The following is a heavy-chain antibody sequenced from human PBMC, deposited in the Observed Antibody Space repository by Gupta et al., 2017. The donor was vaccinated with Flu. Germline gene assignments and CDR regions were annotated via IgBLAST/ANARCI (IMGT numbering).Heavy chain of an antibody. CDR2: IYFSGKT. CDR3: ARGGYCSSTSCYADFYYYMDV. J-gene: IGHJ6*03. Sequence: QHPGKGLECIGYIYFSGKTDYNPSLKSRVSITLDTSKTQFSLKLTSVTAADTAVYYCARGGYCSSTSCYADFYYYMDVWGKGTTVTVSS. V-gene: IGHV4-31*02. D-gene: IGHD2-2*01.